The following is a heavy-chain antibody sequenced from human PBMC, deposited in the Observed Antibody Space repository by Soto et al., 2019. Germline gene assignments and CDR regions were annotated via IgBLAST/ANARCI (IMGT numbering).Heavy chain of an antibody. Sequence: GGSLRLSCAASGFIFSTYWMAWVRQAPGKGLEWVANIKPDGSEKHHADSVKGRFTISRDNAHNSVSLQMDSLRAEDTGVYYCARDQVRGDDFNFDYWGQGALVTVSS. CDR3: ARDQVRGDDFNFDY. CDR1: GFIFSTYW. J-gene: IGHJ4*02. CDR2: IKPDGSEK. V-gene: IGHV3-7*01. D-gene: IGHD3-10*01.